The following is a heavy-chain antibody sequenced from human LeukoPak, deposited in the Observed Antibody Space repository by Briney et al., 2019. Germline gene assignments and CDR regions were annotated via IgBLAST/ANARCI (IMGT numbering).Heavy chain of an antibody. Sequence: SGGSLRLCCAASGFTFSSYAMHWVRQAPGKGLEWVAVIADDGSNKYYADSVKGRFTISRDNSKNTLYLQMNSLRVEDTAVYYCARDKYSSGPYYFDYWGQGTLVTVSS. V-gene: IGHV3-30*04. CDR3: ARDKYSSGPYYFDY. CDR2: IADDGSNK. D-gene: IGHD6-19*01. CDR1: GFTFSSYA. J-gene: IGHJ4*02.